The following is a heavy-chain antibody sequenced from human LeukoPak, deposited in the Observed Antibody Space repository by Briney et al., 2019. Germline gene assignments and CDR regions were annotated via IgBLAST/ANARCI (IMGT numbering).Heavy chain of an antibody. CDR3: ARRPLRYDSSGYYRSGFDY. J-gene: IGHJ4*02. V-gene: IGHV4-38-2*01. CDR1: GYSISSGYY. D-gene: IGHD3-22*01. Sequence: SETLSLTCAVSGYSISSGYYCGWIRQPPGKGLEWIGSIYYSGSTYYNPSLKSRVTISVDTSKNQFSLKLSSVAAADTAVYYCARRPLRYDSSGYYRSGFDYWGQGTLVTVSS. CDR2: IYYSGST.